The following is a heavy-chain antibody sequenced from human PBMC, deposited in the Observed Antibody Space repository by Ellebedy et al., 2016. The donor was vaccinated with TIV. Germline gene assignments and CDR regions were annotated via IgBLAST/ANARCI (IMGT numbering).Heavy chain of an antibody. J-gene: IGHJ4*02. CDR1: GFSSNNYW. CDR2: IKQDGSEH. Sequence: PGGSLRLSCAASGFSSNNYWMNWARQAQGNGLEWVANIKQDGSEHYYVDSVKGRFTISRDNAKNSLYLQMNSLRGEDTARYYCVRGAGWVTDYWGQGTLVTVSS. CDR3: VRGAGWVTDY. V-gene: IGHV3-7*03. D-gene: IGHD4-23*01.